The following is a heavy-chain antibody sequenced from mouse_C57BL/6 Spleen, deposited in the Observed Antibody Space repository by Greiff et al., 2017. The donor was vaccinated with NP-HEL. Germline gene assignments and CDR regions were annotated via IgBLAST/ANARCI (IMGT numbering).Heavy chain of an antibody. V-gene: IGHV1-64*01. CDR3: ARGDGTTRAWFAY. CDR2: IHPNSGST. CDR1: GYTFTSYW. D-gene: IGHD1-1*01. Sequence: VQLQQPGAELVKPGASVKLSCKASGYTFTSYWMHWVKQRPGQGLEWIGMIHPNSGSTNYNEKFKSKATLTVDKSSSTAYMQLSSLTSEDSAVYYCARGDGTTRAWFAYWGQGTLVTVSA. J-gene: IGHJ3*01.